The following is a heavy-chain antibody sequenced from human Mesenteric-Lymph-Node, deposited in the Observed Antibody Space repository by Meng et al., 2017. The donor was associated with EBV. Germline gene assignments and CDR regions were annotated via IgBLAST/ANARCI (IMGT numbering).Heavy chain of an antibody. Sequence: VQSVQSGTEMKKPCASATVSCKSSGYPFTTYGLSWVRLAPGQGLEWMGWISGYYGNTNYAQKFQGRVTMTTDTSTSTAYMELRSLRSDDTAVYYCARDGGAGGDKGYWGQGTLVTVSS. V-gene: IGHV1-18*01. CDR2: ISGYYGNT. D-gene: IGHD3-16*01. CDR1: GYPFTTYG. CDR3: ARDGGAGGDKGY. J-gene: IGHJ4*02.